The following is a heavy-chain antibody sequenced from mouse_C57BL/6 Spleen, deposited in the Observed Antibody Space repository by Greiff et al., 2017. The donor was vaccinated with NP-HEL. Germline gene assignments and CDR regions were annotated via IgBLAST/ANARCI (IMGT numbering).Heavy chain of an antibody. CDR3: ARDLTTVVATGDYFDY. Sequence: EVKLVESGGGLVKPGGSLKLSCAASGFTFSSYAMSWVRQTPEKRLEWVATISDGGSYTSYPDNVKGRFTISRDNAKNNLYLQMSHLKSEDAAMYYCARDLTTVVATGDYFDYWGQGTTLTVSS. CDR2: ISDGGSYT. CDR1: GFTFSSYA. J-gene: IGHJ2*01. D-gene: IGHD1-1*01. V-gene: IGHV5-4*01.